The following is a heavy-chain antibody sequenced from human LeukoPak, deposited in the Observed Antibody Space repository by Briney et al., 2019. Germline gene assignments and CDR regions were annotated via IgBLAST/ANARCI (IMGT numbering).Heavy chain of an antibody. D-gene: IGHD3-10*01. J-gene: IGHJ4*02. V-gene: IGHV1-8*01. Sequence: ASVTVSCKASGYTFTSYDINWVRQATGQGLEWMGWMNPNSGNTGYAQKFQGRVTMTRNTSISTAYMELSSLRSEDTAVYYCALSPYYYGSGTPPDYWGQGTLVTVSS. CDR2: MNPNSGNT. CDR3: ALSPYYYGSGTPPDY. CDR1: GYTFTSYD.